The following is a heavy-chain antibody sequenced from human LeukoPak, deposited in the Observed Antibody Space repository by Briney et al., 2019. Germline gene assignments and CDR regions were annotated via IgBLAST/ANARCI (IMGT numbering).Heavy chain of an antibody. CDR1: GDSISSYY. D-gene: IGHD6-13*01. V-gene: IGHV4-59*08. J-gene: IGHJ4*02. CDR2: LFHSGTT. Sequence: SETLSLTCTVSGDSISSYYWTWIRQPPGKGLEWIGYLFHSGTTSYNPSLKSRVTISIDTSNNQFSLKLNSVTAADTAVYYCARQSSSYSSSWYEPVREYYFDYWGQGTLVTVSS. CDR3: ARQSSSYSSSWYEPVREYYFDY.